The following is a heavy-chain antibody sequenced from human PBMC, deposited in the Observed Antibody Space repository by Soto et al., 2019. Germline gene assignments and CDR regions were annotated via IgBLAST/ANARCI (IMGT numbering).Heavy chain of an antibody. CDR1: GFTFSSYA. D-gene: IGHD2-15*01. V-gene: IGHV3-23*01. CDR2: ISGSGGST. Sequence: EVQLLESGGGLVQPGGSLRLSCAASGFTFSSYAMSWVRQAPGKGLEWVSAISGSGGSTYYADSVKGRFTISRDNSKNTLYLQMNSLRAEDTAAYYCAKVSFIYCSGGSCYFDYWGQGTLVTVSS. J-gene: IGHJ4*02. CDR3: AKVSFIYCSGGSCYFDY.